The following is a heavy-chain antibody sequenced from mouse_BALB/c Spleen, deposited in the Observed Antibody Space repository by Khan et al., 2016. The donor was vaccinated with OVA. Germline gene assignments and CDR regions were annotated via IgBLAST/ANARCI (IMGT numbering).Heavy chain of an antibody. CDR3: AQDRGYYAMDY. V-gene: IGHV2-3*01. D-gene: IGHD3-2*01. CDR1: GFSLTSYG. Sequence: QVQLKQSGPGLVAPSQSLSITCTVSGFSLTSYGVSWVRQPPGKGLEWLGILWGYGNTNFHSALRSRLSISKVNSKSQVFLKLNSLQTDDTAMYYCAQDRGYYAMDYRGEGTSVTVSS. CDR2: LWGYGNT. J-gene: IGHJ4*01.